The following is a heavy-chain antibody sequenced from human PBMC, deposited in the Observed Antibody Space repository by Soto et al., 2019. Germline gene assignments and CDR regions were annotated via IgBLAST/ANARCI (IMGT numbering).Heavy chain of an antibody. CDR3: AKDRAAEVDYYYYYMDV. V-gene: IGHV3-23*01. Sequence: GESLKISCAASGFTFSSYAMSWVRQAPGKGLEWVSAISGSGGSTYYADSVKGRFTISRDNSKNTLYLQMNSLRAEDTAVYYCAKDRAAEVDYYYYYMDVWGKGTTVTVSS. CDR2: ISGSGGST. J-gene: IGHJ6*03. CDR1: GFTFSSYA. D-gene: IGHD6-13*01.